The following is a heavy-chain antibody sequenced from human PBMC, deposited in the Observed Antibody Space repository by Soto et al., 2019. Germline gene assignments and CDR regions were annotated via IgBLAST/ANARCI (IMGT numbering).Heavy chain of an antibody. CDR2: IMPVFRRP. V-gene: IGHV1-69*13. D-gene: IGHD6-13*01. CDR3: AIGRYSNTWYYAFDY. CDR1: GGTFRTSA. J-gene: IGHJ4*02. Sequence: VKVSCKASGGTFRTSAISWVRQAPGQGLEWVGGIMPVFRRPKYAQNFQDRVTITADESISTVYMELSSLRSEDTAVYYCAIGRYSNTWYYAFDYWGQGTLVTVSS.